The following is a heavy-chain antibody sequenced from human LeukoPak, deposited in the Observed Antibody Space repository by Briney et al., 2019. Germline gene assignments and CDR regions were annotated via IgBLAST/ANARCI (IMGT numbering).Heavy chain of an antibody. D-gene: IGHD2-2*01. CDR2: MNPNSGNT. V-gene: IGHV1-8*01. J-gene: IGHJ6*02. CDR1: GYTFTNYD. Sequence: ASVKVSCKASGYTFTNYDSNWVRQATGQGLEWMGWMNPNSGNTGYAQKFQGRVTMTRNTSISTAYMELSSLRSEDTAVYYCARIGLVVPAAPSYYYYYGMDVWGQGTTVTVSS. CDR3: ARIGLVVPAAPSYYYYYGMDV.